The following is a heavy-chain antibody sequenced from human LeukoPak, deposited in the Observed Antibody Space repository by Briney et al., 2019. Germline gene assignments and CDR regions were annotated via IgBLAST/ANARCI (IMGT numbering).Heavy chain of an antibody. Sequence: GASVKVSCKASGYTFTTYDINWVRQATGQGLEWMGWMNPNSGNTGYAQKFQGRVTMTRNTSISTAYMELSSLRSKDTAVYYCASLAVAGYYIDYWGQGTLVTVSS. CDR1: GYTFTTYD. D-gene: IGHD6-19*01. J-gene: IGHJ4*02. V-gene: IGHV1-8*01. CDR3: ASLAVAGYYIDY. CDR2: MNPNSGNT.